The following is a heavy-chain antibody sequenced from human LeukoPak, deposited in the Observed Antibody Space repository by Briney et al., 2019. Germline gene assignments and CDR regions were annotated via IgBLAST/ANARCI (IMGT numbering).Heavy chain of an antibody. CDR1: GFTFSGHY. J-gene: IGHJ6*02. V-gene: IGHV3-11*01. CDR2: IDLSSSTI. Sequence: GGSLRLSCTASGFTFSGHYASWIRQTREKGLEWISYIDLSSSTIYYADSVKGRFTISRDNARNSVYLQMNSLRAEDTAVYYCARGHYGLDVWGQGTTVTVSS. CDR3: ARGHYGLDV.